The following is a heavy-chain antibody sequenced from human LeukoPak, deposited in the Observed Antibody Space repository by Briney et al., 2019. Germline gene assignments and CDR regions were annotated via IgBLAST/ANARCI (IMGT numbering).Heavy chain of an antibody. Sequence: SETLSLTCAVYGGSFSGYYWSWIRQPPGKGLEWIGGINHSGSTNYNPSLKSRVTISVDTSKNQFSLKLSSVTAADTAVYYCARGYGFGENVVDWFDPWGQGTLVTVSS. CDR3: ARGYGFGENVVDWFDP. V-gene: IGHV4-34*01. D-gene: IGHD3-10*01. J-gene: IGHJ5*02. CDR1: GGSFSGYY. CDR2: INHSGST.